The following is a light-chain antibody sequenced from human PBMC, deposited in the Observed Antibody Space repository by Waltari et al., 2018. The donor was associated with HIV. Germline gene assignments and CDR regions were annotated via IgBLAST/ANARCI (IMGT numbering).Light chain of an antibody. CDR1: QSLLHSNGYNF. Sequence: DIVMSQFPLSLPVTPGEPASMSCNSSQSLLHSNGYNFLDWYFQRPGQSPQLLIYMASYRASGVPDRISGSGSGTNFTLRIGRVATEDVGVYYCLQARQTPWTFGQGTKVEI. CDR3: LQARQTPWT. J-gene: IGKJ1*01. V-gene: IGKV2-28*01. CDR2: MAS.